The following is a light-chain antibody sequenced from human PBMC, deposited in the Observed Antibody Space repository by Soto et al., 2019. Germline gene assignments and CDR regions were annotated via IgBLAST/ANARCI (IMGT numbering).Light chain of an antibody. CDR2: DTD. V-gene: IGKV3-15*01. J-gene: IGKJ4*01. CDR3: QHYVTWPLT. CDR1: RGIGST. Sequence: EVMMTQSPATLSVSPGERATLSCRASRGIGSTLAWYQQKPGQTPRLLIYDTDTRATGVPARFIGSASGTEFTLTITSLQSEDFAIYYCQHYVTWPLTFGGGTRVENK.